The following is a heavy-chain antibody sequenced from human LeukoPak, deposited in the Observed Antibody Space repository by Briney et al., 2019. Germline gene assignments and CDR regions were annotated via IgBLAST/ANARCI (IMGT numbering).Heavy chain of an antibody. V-gene: IGHV3-30*18. CDR3: AKGGEYDSSGYFTIDY. CDR2: ISYDGSNK. D-gene: IGHD3-22*01. CDR1: GFTFSSYG. J-gene: IGHJ4*02. Sequence: GWSLRLSCAASGFTFSSYGMHWVRQAPGKGLEWVAVISYDGSNKYYADAVKGRFTISRDNSKNTLYLQMNSLRAGETAVDYCAKGGEYDSSGYFTIDYWGQGTLVTVSS.